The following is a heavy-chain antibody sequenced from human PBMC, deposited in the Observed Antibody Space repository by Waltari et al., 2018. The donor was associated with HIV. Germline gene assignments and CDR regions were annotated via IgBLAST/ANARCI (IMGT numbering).Heavy chain of an antibody. J-gene: IGHJ2*01. CDR2: IQWNGGST. D-gene: IGHD2-8*01. CDR3: VRDTKSRVGVRPYWYFDL. Sequence: EEDLVESGGRVVRRGGSRRIRCESPGFKFDDFGMSWVRQVSGKGLEWVSDIQWNGGSTNYGDSVKGRFTVSRDNAKKSLFLQMDSLRVEDTALYYCVRDTKSRVGVRPYWYFDLWGRDTLVVVSS. CDR1: GFKFDDFG. V-gene: IGHV3-20*04.